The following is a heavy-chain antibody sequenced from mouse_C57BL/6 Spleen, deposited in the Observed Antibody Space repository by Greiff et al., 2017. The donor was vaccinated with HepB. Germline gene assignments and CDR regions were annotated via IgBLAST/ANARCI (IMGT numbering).Heavy chain of an antibody. CDR1: GYAFTNYL. D-gene: IGHD1-1*01. Sequence: QVHVKQSGAELVRPGTSVKVSCKASGYAFTNYLIEWVKQRPGQGLEWIGVINPGSGGTNYNEKFKGKATLTADKSSSTAYMQLSSLTSEDSAVYFCARSITTVVEGVYFDYWGQGTTLTVSS. CDR2: INPGSGGT. CDR3: ARSITTVVEGVYFDY. J-gene: IGHJ2*01. V-gene: IGHV1-54*01.